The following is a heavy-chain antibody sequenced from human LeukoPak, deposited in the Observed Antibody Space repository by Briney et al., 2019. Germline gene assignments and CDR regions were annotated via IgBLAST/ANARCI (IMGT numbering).Heavy chain of an antibody. V-gene: IGHV1-2*02. CDR3: TRDWGPNSGNFHYDGFDI. CDR1: GYTFTDYV. J-gene: IGHJ3*02. CDR2: IKPNSGDT. Sequence: ASVEVSCKASGYTFTDYVIHWVRQAPGQGLEWMGWIKPNSGDTKYAEKFQGRVTMTRDTSISTAYMELSRLISDDTAVYYCTRDWGPNSGNFHYDGFDIWGQGTMVTVSS. D-gene: IGHD1-26*01.